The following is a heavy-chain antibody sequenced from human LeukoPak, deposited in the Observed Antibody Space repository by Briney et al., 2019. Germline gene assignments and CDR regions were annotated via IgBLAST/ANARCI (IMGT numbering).Heavy chain of an antibody. J-gene: IGHJ4*02. D-gene: IGHD3-10*01. Sequence: GGSLRLSCAASGFTFSSYAMSWVRQAPGKGLEWVSAISGSGGSTYYADSVKGRFTISRDNSKNALYLQMNSLRAEDTAVYYCAKSRITMVRGVITNFDYWGQGTLVTVSS. CDR3: AKSRITMVRGVITNFDY. V-gene: IGHV3-23*01. CDR1: GFTFSSYA. CDR2: ISGSGGST.